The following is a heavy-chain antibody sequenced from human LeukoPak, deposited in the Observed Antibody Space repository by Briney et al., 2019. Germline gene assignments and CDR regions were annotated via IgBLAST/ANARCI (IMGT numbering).Heavy chain of an antibody. CDR1: GGTFSSYA. Sequence: ASVKVSCKASGGTFSSYAISWVRQAPGQGLEWMGGIIPIFGTANYAQKFQGRVTITADKSTSTAYMELSSLRSEDTAVYYCAREPYDYVWGSYRYPEYFQHWGQGTLVTVSS. CDR2: IIPIFGTA. CDR3: AREPYDYVWGSYRYPEYFQH. V-gene: IGHV1-69*06. J-gene: IGHJ1*01. D-gene: IGHD3-16*02.